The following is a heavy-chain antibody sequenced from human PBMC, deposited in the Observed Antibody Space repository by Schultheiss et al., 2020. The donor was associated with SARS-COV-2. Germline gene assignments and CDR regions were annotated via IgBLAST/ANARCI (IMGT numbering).Heavy chain of an antibody. CDR2: INPNSGGT. D-gene: IGHD3-3*01. V-gene: IGHV1-2*04. CDR1: GYSFSGYY. CDR3: ARDRYDFWSGYVSYWYFDL. J-gene: IGHJ2*01. Sequence: ASVKVSCKASGYSFSGYYIHWVRQAPGQGLEWMGWINPNSGGTNYAQKFQGWVTMTRDTSISTAYMELSRLRSEDTAVYYCARDRYDFWSGYVSYWYFDLWGRGTLVTVSS.